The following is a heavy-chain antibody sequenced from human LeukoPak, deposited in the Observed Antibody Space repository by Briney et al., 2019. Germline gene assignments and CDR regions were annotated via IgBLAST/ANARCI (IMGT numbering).Heavy chain of an antibody. V-gene: IGHV3-30*18. CDR3: AKSHDEYSSSSGLWGFDY. Sequence: GGSLRLSCAASGFTFSSYGMHWVRQAPGKGLEWVAVISYDGSNKYYADSVKGRFTISRDNSKNTLYLQMNSLRAEDTAVYYCAKSHDEYSSSSGLWGFDYWGQGTLVTVSS. CDR2: ISYDGSNK. J-gene: IGHJ4*02. CDR1: GFTFSSYG. D-gene: IGHD6-6*01.